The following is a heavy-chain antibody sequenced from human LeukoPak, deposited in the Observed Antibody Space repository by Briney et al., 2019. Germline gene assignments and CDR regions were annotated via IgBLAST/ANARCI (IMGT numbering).Heavy chain of an antibody. CDR3: ARSLVRFLESLLPPPAAFDY. CDR2: IKPNSGGT. Sequence: ASVKVSCKASGYTFTGYYMHWVRQAPGQGLEWMGWIKPNSGGTNYAQKFQGRVTMTRDTSISTAYMELSRLRSDDTAVYYCARSLVRFLESLLPPPAAFDYWGQGTLVTVSS. J-gene: IGHJ4*02. CDR1: GYTFTGYY. D-gene: IGHD3-3*01. V-gene: IGHV1-2*02.